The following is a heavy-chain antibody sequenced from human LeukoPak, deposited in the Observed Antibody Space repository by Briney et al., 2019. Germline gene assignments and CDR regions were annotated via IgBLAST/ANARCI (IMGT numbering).Heavy chain of an antibody. J-gene: IGHJ4*02. CDR1: GFPFSSYG. D-gene: IGHD2-21*02. Sequence: GGSLSLSCAASGFPFSSYGMHWVRQATGKGLEWVAVISYDGSNKYYADSVKGRFTIPRDNSKNTLYLQMNSLRAEDTAVYYCTKAEVPVVTLHSTAPFDYWGQGTLVAVSS. CDR3: TKAEVPVVTLHSTAPFDY. V-gene: IGHV3-30*18. CDR2: ISYDGSNK.